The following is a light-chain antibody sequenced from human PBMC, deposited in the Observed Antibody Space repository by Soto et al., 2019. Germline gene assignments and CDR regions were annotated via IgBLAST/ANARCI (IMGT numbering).Light chain of an antibody. CDR2: ATS. Sequence: DIQMTQSPSSLSASVGDRVTITCRASQSISSYLNWYQHKPGKAPKLLIYATSSLQSGVPSRFSGSGSGTDFTLTISSLQPEDFATYHCQQSYSAPYTFGQGTKLEIK. J-gene: IGKJ2*01. V-gene: IGKV1-39*01. CDR1: QSISSY. CDR3: QQSYSAPYT.